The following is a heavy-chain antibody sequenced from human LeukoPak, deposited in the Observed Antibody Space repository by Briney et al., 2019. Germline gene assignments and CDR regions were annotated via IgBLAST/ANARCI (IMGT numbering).Heavy chain of an antibody. CDR1: GYTLTRYR. V-gene: IGHV1-18*01. CDR3: ATRPGYAVFDY. Sequence: ASVNFSCKASGYTLTRYRISWVRQAPGQGLEWMGGSSAYNGNKNYAQKLQRRVTMTTDTSTSTAYMELRSLRSDDTAVYYCATRPGYAVFDYWGQGTLVTVSS. J-gene: IGHJ4*02. D-gene: IGHD2-8*01. CDR2: SSAYNGNK.